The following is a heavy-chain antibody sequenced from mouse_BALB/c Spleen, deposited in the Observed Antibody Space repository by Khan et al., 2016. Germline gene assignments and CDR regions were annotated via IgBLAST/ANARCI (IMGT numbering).Heavy chain of an antibody. CDR2: IYPGDGDT. J-gene: IGHJ4*01. D-gene: IGHD1-1*01. V-gene: IGHV1-80*01. Sequence: QVQLQQSGAELVRPGSSVKISCKASGYAFSSYWMNWVKQRPGQGLEWIGQIYPGDGDTNYNGKFKGKATLTADKSSSTAYMQLSSLTSADSAVDFCARHGSSYDYYAMDYWGQGTSVTVSS. CDR3: ARHGSSYDYYAMDY. CDR1: GYAFSSYW.